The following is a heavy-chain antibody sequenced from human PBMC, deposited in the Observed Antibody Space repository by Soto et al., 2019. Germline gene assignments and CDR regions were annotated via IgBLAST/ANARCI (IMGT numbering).Heavy chain of an antibody. CDR2: INQDGGGK. CDR3: ARDRGRAPPSTGQDC. CDR1: GFTFSRYW. D-gene: IGHD2-2*01. V-gene: IGHV3-7*01. J-gene: IGHJ4*02. Sequence: EVQLVESGGGLVQPGGSLRLSCAASGFTFSRYWMSWVRQAPGKGLEWVANINQDGGGKQYVDSVKGRFTISRDNAKNSLYPHMNCLRAEETAVYYCARDRGRAPPSTGQDCCGQGTLVTVSS.